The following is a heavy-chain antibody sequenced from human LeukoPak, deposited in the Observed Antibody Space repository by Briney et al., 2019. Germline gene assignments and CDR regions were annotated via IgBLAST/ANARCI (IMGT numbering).Heavy chain of an antibody. D-gene: IGHD2-2*01. CDR1: GFTFSIYA. Sequence: QPGASLRLSCAASGFTFSIYAMSWVREAPGKGLEWVSSMTGSGATTYYADSVKGRFTISRDNAKNSLYLQMNSLRAEDTALYYCAKGDSLGYLGVYQLLFGDAFDIWGQGTMVTVSS. J-gene: IGHJ3*02. CDR3: AKGDSLGYLGVYQLLFGDAFDI. CDR2: MTGSGATT. V-gene: IGHV3-23*01.